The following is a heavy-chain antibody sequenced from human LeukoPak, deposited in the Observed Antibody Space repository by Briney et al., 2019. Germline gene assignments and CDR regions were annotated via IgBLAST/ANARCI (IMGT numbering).Heavy chain of an antibody. V-gene: IGHV3-21*01. J-gene: IGHJ3*02. CDR2: ISPNSRYI. CDR1: EFTFVSYN. CDR3: TRGGTGQQRPADYDI. Sequence: GGSLRVSCAASEFTFVSYNRNWVRQAPGEGLEWVSSISPNSRYIYYAVSVRRRFTISRDNAKDSLYLEMSSLRVEDTAVYYCTRGGTGQQRPADYDIWGQGTMVIVSS. D-gene: IGHD6-13*01.